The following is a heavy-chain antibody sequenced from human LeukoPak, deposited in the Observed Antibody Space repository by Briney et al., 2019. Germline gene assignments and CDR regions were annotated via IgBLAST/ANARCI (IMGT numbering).Heavy chain of an antibody. D-gene: IGHD3-16*02. J-gene: IGHJ6*03. CDR2: ISGDNRNI. Sequence: RASVKVSCKASGCIFSNYGLFWVRQAPGQGLEWMGWISGDNRNIKYAEKFQGRVTMTTDTLTTTAYMELRSLRSDDTAIYYCARYRLPDYYYYYFMDVWGSGTSVTVSS. CDR1: GCIFSNYG. V-gene: IGHV1-18*01. CDR3: ARYRLPDYYYYYFMDV.